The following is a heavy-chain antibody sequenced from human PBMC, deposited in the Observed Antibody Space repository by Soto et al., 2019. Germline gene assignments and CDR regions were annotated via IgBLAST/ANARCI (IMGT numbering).Heavy chain of an antibody. CDR1: GFTFSSYA. CDR2: ISYDGSNK. V-gene: IGHV3-30-3*01. CDR3: AGWGVLAATTVNYYYGMDV. D-gene: IGHD2-15*01. J-gene: IGHJ6*02. Sequence: QVQLVESGGGVVQPGRSLRLSCAASGFTFSSYAMHWVRQAPGKGLEWVAVISYDGSNKYYADSVKGRFTISRDNSKNPLYLQMNSLRAEDTAVYYCAGWGVLAATTVNYYYGMDVWGQGTTVTVSS.